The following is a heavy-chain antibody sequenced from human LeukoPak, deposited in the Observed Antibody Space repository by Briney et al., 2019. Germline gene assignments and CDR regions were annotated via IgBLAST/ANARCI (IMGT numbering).Heavy chain of an antibody. D-gene: IGHD2/OR15-2a*01. CDR1: GGSISSGSYY. V-gene: IGHV4-61*01. J-gene: IGHJ4*02. Sequence: SQTLSLTCTVSGGSISSGSYYWSWIRQPPGKGLEWIGYIYYSGSTNYNPSLKSRVTILVDMSKNQFSLKMSSVTAADTAVYYCARELKVGNTGYYFDYWGQGTLVTVSS. CDR3: ARELKVGNTGYYFDY. CDR2: IYYSGST.